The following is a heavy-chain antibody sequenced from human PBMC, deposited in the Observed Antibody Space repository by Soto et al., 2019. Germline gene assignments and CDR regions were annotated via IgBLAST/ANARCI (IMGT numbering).Heavy chain of an antibody. CDR1: GYTFTGYY. CDR3: ARGGATTSPRNYYYYYGMDV. CDR2: INPNSGGT. D-gene: IGHD1-26*01. Sequence: ASVKVSCKASGYTFTGYYMHWVRQAPGQGLEWMGWINPNSGGTNYAQKFQGWVTMTRDTSISTAYMELSRLRSDDTAVYYFARGGATTSPRNYYYYYGMDVWGQGTTVTVSS. V-gene: IGHV1-2*04. J-gene: IGHJ6*02.